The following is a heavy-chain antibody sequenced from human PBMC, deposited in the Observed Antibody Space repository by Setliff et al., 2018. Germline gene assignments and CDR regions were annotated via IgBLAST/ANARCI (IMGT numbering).Heavy chain of an antibody. Sequence: SETLSLTCVVYGDSFSDYYWSWIRQPPGKGLEWIEEINHRGSTNYSPSLRSRVTMSVDTSKKQLSLMLSTVTAADTAVYYCARDVYDFRTGQGGPWGQGTRVTVSS. CDR3: ARDVYDFRTGQGGP. V-gene: IGHV4-34*01. CDR2: INHRGST. CDR1: GDSFSDYY. D-gene: IGHD3-3*01. J-gene: IGHJ5*02.